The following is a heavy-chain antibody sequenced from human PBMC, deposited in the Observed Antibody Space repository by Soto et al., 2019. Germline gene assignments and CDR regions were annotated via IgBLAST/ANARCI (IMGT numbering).Heavy chain of an antibody. CDR1: GYTFTSYA. CDR3: ARDLPMIAAAGPDAFDI. J-gene: IGHJ3*02. Sequence: GASVKVSCKASGYTFTSYAMHWLRQAPGQRLEWMGWINAGNGNTKYSQKFQGRVTITRDTSASTAYMELSSLRSEDTAVYYCARDLPMIAAAGPDAFDIWGQGTMVTVSS. V-gene: IGHV1-3*01. D-gene: IGHD6-13*01. CDR2: INAGNGNT.